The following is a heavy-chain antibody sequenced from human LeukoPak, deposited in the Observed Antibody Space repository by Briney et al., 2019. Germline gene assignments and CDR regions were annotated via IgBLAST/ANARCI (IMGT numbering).Heavy chain of an antibody. Sequence: SETLSLTCTVSGGSISNGDYYWSWIRQPPGKGLEWIGGIFYSGATYYNPSLKGRVSISVDTSKNQFSLRLSSVTAADTAMYYCARTEYNSGIVLDVWGQGTTVTVS. J-gene: IGHJ6*02. CDR1: GGSISNGDYY. CDR2: IFYSGAT. CDR3: ARTEYNSGIVLDV. D-gene: IGHD1-26*01. V-gene: IGHV4-39*07.